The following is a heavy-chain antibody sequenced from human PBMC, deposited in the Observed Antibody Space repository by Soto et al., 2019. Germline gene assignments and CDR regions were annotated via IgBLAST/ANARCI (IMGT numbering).Heavy chain of an antibody. CDR2: ISGSGGST. CDR3: AKDPTVTVRDRDDY. Sequence: PGGSLRLSCAASGFTFSSYAMSWFRQAPGKGLEWVSAISGSGGSTYYADSVKGRFTISRDNSKNTLYLQMNSLRAEDTAVYYCAKDPTVTVRDRDDYWGQGTLVTVSS. V-gene: IGHV3-23*01. CDR1: GFTFSSYA. J-gene: IGHJ4*02. D-gene: IGHD4-17*01.